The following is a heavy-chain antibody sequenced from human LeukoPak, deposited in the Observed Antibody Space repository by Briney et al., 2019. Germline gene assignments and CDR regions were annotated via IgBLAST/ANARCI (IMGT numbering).Heavy chain of an antibody. CDR3: ARGSREGDYDSSGYYYDAFDI. D-gene: IGHD3-22*01. CDR1: GYTFTSYD. V-gene: IGHV1-8*01. CDR2: MNPNSGNT. Sequence: ASVKVSCKASGYTFTSYDINWVRQATGQGLEWMGWMNPNSGNTGYAQKFQGRVTMTRNTSISTAYMELSSLRSEDTAVYYCARGSREGDYDSSGYYYDAFDIWGQGTMVTVSS. J-gene: IGHJ3*02.